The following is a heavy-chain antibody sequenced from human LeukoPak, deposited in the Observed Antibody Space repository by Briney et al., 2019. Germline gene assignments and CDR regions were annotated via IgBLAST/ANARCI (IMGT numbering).Heavy chain of an antibody. CDR3: ARVRAAVGRKTHYYYYGMDV. J-gene: IGHJ6*02. Sequence: PGGSLRLSCAASGFTFSSYWMHWVRQAPGKGLVWVSRINSDGSSTSYADSVKGRFTISRDNAKNTLYLQMNSLRAEDTAVYYCARVRAAVGRKTHYYYYGMDVWGQGTTVTVSS. V-gene: IGHV3-74*01. D-gene: IGHD6-13*01. CDR2: INSDGSST. CDR1: GFTFSSYW.